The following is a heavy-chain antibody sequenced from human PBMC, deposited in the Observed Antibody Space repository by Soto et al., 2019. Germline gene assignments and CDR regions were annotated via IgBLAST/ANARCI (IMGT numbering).Heavy chain of an antibody. D-gene: IGHD2-2*02. Sequence: SVKVSCKASGGTFSSYAISWVRQAPGQGLEWMGGIIPIFGTANYAQKFQGRVTITADESTSTAYMELSSLRSEGTAVYYCAREAGYCSSTSCYRLYYYYGMDVWGQGTTVTVSS. CDR3: AREAGYCSSTSCYRLYYYYGMDV. CDR1: GGTFSSYA. CDR2: IIPIFGTA. J-gene: IGHJ6*02. V-gene: IGHV1-69*13.